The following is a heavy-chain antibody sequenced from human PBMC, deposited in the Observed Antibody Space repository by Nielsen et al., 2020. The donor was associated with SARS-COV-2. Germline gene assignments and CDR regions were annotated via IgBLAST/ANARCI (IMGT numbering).Heavy chain of an antibody. CDR3: ARGKPDLTGYYPFDY. V-gene: IGHV1-8*01. CDR1: GYTFTSYD. CDR2: MNPNSGNT. D-gene: IGHD3-9*01. J-gene: IGHJ4*02. Sequence: ASVKVSCKASGYTFTSYDINWVRQATGQGLEWMGWMNPNSGNTGYAQKLQGRVTMTTDTSTSTAYMELRSLRSDDTAVYYCARGKPDLTGYYPFDYWGQGTLVTVSS.